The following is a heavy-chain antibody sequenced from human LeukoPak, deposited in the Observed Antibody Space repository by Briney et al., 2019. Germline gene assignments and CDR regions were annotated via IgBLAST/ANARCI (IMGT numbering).Heavy chain of an antibody. D-gene: IGHD6-13*01. Sequence: TSETLSLTCAVYGGSFSGYYWSWIRQPPGKGLEWIGEINHSGSTNYNPSLKSRVTISVDTSKNQFSLKLSSVTAADTAVYYCARASRSWYAYYYYYYMDVWGKGTTVTVSS. V-gene: IGHV4-34*01. J-gene: IGHJ6*03. CDR1: GGSFSGYY. CDR2: INHSGST. CDR3: ARASRSWYAYYYYYYMDV.